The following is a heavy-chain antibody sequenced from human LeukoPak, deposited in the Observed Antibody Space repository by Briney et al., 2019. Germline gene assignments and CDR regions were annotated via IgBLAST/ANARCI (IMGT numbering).Heavy chain of an antibody. V-gene: IGHV3-23*01. CDR2: IRSGGGST. Sequence: GGPLRLSCTASGFTFNNYAMSWVRQAPGKGLEWVSTIRSGGGSTYYADSVKGRFTISRDNSKNTLYMQMNSLRAEDTAVYYCAKGRPGFDYWGQGTLVTVSS. CDR3: AKGRPGFDY. CDR1: GFTFNNYA. J-gene: IGHJ4*02.